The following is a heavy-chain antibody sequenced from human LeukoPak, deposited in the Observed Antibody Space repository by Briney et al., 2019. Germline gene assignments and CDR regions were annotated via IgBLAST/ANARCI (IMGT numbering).Heavy chain of an antibody. D-gene: IGHD1-26*01. V-gene: IGHV3-33*01. Sequence: GRSLRLSCAASGFTFSTYGLHWVRQAPGKGLEWVAVIWNDGSIRYYADSVKGRFTISRDNSKNTLYLQMNGLRAEDTAVYYCARASGSYDYWGQGTLVTVSS. CDR1: GFTFSTYG. CDR2: IWNDGSIR. CDR3: ARASGSYDY. J-gene: IGHJ4*02.